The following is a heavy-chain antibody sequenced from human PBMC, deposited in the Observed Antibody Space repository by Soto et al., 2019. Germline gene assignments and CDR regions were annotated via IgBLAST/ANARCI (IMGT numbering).Heavy chain of an antibody. V-gene: IGHV4-34*01. CDR1: GGSFSGYY. CDR2: INHSGST. J-gene: IGHJ4*02. CDR3: ARGPVDTAFAY. Sequence: QVQLPQWGAGLLKPSETLSLTCAVYGGSFSGYYWSWIRQPPGKGLEWIGEINHSGSTNYNPSLKSRVTISVDTSKNQFSLKLSSVTAADTAVYYCARGPVDTAFAYWGQGTLVTVSS. D-gene: IGHD5-18*01.